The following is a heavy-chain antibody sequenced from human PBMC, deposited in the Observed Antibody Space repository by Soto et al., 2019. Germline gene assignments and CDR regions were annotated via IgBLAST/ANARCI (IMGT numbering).Heavy chain of an antibody. CDR2: ISSSSSTI. D-gene: IGHD2-2*01. CDR3: ARDIKRGGVPAAHFDY. J-gene: IGHJ4*02. CDR1: GFTFSSYS. Sequence: GGSLRLSCAASGFTFSSYSMNWVRQAPGKGLEWVSYISSSSSTIYYADSVKGRFTISRDNAKNSLYLQMNSLRDEDTAVYYCARDIKRGGVPAAHFDYWGQGTLVTVSS. V-gene: IGHV3-48*02.